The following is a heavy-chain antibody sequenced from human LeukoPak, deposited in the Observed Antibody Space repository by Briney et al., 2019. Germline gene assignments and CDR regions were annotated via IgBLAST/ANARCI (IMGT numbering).Heavy chain of an antibody. Sequence: GGSLRLSCAASGFTFSDYAMSWVRQAPGKGRGWGSAISRRGCSTYYADSVKGRYTISRDNSKNTLYLQMNSLRAEDTAVYYCALENIAVAGQIDYWGQGTLVTVSS. D-gene: IGHD6-19*01. CDR2: ISRRGCST. J-gene: IGHJ4*02. CDR3: ALENIAVAGQIDY. V-gene: IGHV3-23*01. CDR1: GFTFSDYA.